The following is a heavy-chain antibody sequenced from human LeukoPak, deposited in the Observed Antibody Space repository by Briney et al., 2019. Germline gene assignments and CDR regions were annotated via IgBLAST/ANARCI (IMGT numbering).Heavy chain of an antibody. CDR1: GYTFTSYG. CDR2: ISAYNGNT. D-gene: IGHD3-22*01. Sequence: ASVKVSCKASGYTFTSYGISWVRQAPGQGLEWMGWISAYNGNTNYAQKLQGRVTMTTDTSTSTAYMELRSPRSDDTAVYYCARELYDSSGYCFDYWGQGTLVTVSS. CDR3: ARELYDSSGYCFDY. V-gene: IGHV1-18*01. J-gene: IGHJ4*02.